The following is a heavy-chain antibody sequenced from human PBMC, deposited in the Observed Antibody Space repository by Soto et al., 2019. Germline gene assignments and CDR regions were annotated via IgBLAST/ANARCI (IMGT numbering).Heavy chain of an antibody. CDR3: ASPQYYGDFDY. J-gene: IGHJ4*02. CDR2: INSDGSST. CDR1: GFTFSSYW. V-gene: IGHV3-74*01. Sequence: GGSLRLSCAASGFTFSSYWMHWVRQAPGKGLVWVSRINSDGSSTNYADFVKGRFTISRDNAKNTLYLQMNSLRAEDTAVYYCASPQYYGDFDYWGQGTLVPVSS. D-gene: IGHD2-21*01.